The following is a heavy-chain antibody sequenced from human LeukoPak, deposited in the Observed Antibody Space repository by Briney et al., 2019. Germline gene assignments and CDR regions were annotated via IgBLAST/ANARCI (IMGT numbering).Heavy chain of an antibody. D-gene: IGHD2-2*01. CDR2: ISSSGTTI. CDR3: VRDGRGYCGSTSCRPFDS. CDR1: GFTFSAYD. Sequence: GGSLRLSCTASGFTFSAYDMNWVRQAPGKGLEPISYISSSGTTISYADSVKGRFTISRDNAKNSVFLQMNNLRAEDTALYYCVRDGRGYCGSTSCRPFDSWGQGTLDTVSS. V-gene: IGHV3-48*01. J-gene: IGHJ4*02.